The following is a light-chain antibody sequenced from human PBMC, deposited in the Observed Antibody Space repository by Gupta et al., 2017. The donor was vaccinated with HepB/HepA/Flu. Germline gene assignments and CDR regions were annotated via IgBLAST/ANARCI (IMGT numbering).Light chain of an antibody. V-gene: IGKV1-5*03. CDR3: LQYDSYS. Sequence: DIQMTQSPSTLSAYVGDRVTITCRASQNLYRRLAWYQHKPGKAPKLLIYEESNLKSGVPSRFSASGSGTEFTLTSSALQPDDFETYYCLQYDSYSFGQGTKVEIK. CDR2: EES. CDR1: QNLYRR. J-gene: IGKJ1*01.